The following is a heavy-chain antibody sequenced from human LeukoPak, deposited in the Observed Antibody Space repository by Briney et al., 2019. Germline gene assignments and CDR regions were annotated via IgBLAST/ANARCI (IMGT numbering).Heavy chain of an antibody. V-gene: IGHV4-30-2*01. J-gene: IGHJ5*02. CDR1: GGSISSGGYS. CDR2: IYHSGST. Sequence: SQTLSLTCAVSGGSISSGGYSWSWIRQPPGKGLEWIGYIYHSGSTYYNPSLKSRVTISVDRSKNQFSLKLSSVTAADTAVYYCASTIAAASTDWFDPWGQGTLVTVSS. D-gene: IGHD6-13*01. CDR3: ASTIAAASTDWFDP.